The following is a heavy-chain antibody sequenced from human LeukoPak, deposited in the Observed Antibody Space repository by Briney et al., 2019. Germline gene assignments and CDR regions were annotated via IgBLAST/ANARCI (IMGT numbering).Heavy chain of an antibody. CDR1: GDSISSFY. D-gene: IGHD4-23*01. CDR2: IHYTGSS. V-gene: IGHV4-59*08. J-gene: IGHJ5*01. Sequence: SETLSLTCSVSGDSISSFYWNWIRQPPGKGLEWIGNIHYTGSSNYNPSLESRVTISIDRSRKQFFLKLSSVTAADTAVYYCVLAPNSNWFDFWGQGTLATVSS. CDR3: VLAPNSNWFDF.